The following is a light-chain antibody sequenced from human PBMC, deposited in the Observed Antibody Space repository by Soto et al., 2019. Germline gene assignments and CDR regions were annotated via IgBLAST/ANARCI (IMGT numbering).Light chain of an antibody. CDR3: SSFAGNSNVV. V-gene: IGLV2-8*01. J-gene: IGLJ2*01. CDR1: SSDVGVYNY. Sequence: QSALTQPPSASGSPGQSVTISCTGTSSDVGVYNYVSWYQQHPGKAPKLMIYEVSKRPSGVPDRFSGSKSGNTASLTVSGLQAEEEADYCCSSFAGNSNVVFGGGTKLTVL. CDR2: EVS.